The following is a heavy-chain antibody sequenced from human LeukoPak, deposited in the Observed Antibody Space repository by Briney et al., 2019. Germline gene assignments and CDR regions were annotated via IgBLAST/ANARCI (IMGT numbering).Heavy chain of an antibody. CDR3: ARDATPPGIIFDK. CDR1: GVTFSSFW. D-gene: IGHD3-16*01. Sequence: AGSLRLSCEVSGVTFSSFWMNWVRQAPGKGLEWVANINQDGSEKWYVYSVKGRFTISGANAKDSLLLQRNSLKADATAVYYCARDATPPGIIFDKWGQGTLVSVSS. J-gene: IGHJ4*02. V-gene: IGHV3-7*05. CDR2: INQDGSEK.